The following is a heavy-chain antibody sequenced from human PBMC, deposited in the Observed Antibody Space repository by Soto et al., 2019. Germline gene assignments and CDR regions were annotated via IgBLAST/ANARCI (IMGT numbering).Heavy chain of an antibody. J-gene: IGHJ4*02. CDR2: IRSKAYGGTT. D-gene: IGHD4-17*01. CDR1: GFTFGDYA. V-gene: IGHV3-49*03. Sequence: PGGSLSLSCTASGFTFGDYAMSWFRQAPGKGVEWVGFIRSKAYGGTTEYAASVKGRFTISRDDSKSIAYLQMNSLKTEDTAVYYCTNTGPKIDYWGQGTLVTVSS. CDR3: TNTGPKIDY.